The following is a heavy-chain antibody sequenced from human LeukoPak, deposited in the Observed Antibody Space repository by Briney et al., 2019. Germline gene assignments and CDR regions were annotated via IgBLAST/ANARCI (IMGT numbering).Heavy chain of an antibody. D-gene: IGHD3-9*01. V-gene: IGHV3-30*03. CDR2: ISHDGSNN. CDR1: GFTFSNYG. CDR3: ATDKDWAFDN. Sequence: GGSLRLSCAASGFTFSNYGMHWVRQAPGKGLEWVVVISHDGSNNNYADSVKGRFTISRDNSKNTLYPQMNSLRVEDTAVYYCATDKDWAFDNWGQGTLVTVSS. J-gene: IGHJ4*02.